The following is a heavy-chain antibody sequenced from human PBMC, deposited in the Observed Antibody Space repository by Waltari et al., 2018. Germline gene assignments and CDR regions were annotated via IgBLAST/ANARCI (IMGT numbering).Heavy chain of an antibody. J-gene: IGHJ3*02. CDR2: INPNSGGT. CDR1: GDTVTGNY. V-gene: IGHV1-2*02. Sequence: QVQLVQSGAEVTKPGAAVRVSCEASGDTVTGNYMHWVRQAPGQGLEWMGWINPNSGGTNYAQKFQGRVTMTRDTSISTAYMELSRLRSDDTAVYYCARGLFMGGGDAFDIWGQGTMVTVSS. D-gene: IGHD2-21*01. CDR3: ARGLFMGGGDAFDI.